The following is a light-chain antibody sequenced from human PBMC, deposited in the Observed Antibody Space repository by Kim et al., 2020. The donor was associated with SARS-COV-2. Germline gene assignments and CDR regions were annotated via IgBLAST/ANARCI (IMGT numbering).Light chain of an antibody. Sequence: DIQMTQSPSSLSASVGDRVTITCRASQSISSYLNWYQQKPGKAPKLLIYAASSLQSGVPSRFSGSGFGTDFTLTISSLQPEDFATYYCQQSYSTFGQGTRLEIK. CDR3: QQSYST. V-gene: IGKV1-39*01. J-gene: IGKJ5*01. CDR1: QSISSY. CDR2: AAS.